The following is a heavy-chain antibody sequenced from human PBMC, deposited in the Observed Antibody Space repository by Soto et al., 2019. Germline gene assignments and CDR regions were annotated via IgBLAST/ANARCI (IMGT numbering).Heavy chain of an antibody. J-gene: IGHJ4*02. CDR3: ARTEIAAAGTGHFDY. CDR2: IYYSGST. Sequence: SETLSLTCTVSGGSISSGDYYWSWIRQPPGKGLEWIGYIYYSGSTYYNPSLRSRVTISVDTSKNQFSLKLSSVTAADTAVYYCARTEIAAAGTGHFDYWGQGTLVTVSS. D-gene: IGHD6-13*01. V-gene: IGHV4-30-4*01. CDR1: GGSISSGDYY.